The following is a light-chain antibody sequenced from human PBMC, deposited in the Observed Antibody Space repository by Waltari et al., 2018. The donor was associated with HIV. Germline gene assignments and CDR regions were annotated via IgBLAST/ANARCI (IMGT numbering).Light chain of an antibody. CDR2: GVT. J-gene: IGLJ2*01. CDR1: SSDIGGYGY. Sequence: QSALTQPASMSGSPGQSFTISCTGTSSDIGGYGYVSWYQQHPGKVPKLILYGVTERPSGISSRFSGSKSGATASLTISGLQTEDEADYYCSSYTSSRTLLFGGGTKVTVL. CDR3: SSYTSSRTLL. V-gene: IGLV2-14*03.